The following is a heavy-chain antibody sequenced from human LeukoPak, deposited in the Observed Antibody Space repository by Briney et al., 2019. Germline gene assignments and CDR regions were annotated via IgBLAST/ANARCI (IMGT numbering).Heavy chain of an antibody. CDR3: AKGGWDNWNDGGAQESWFDP. V-gene: IGHV4-4*07. D-gene: IGHD1-1*01. CDR2: IYTSGST. CDR1: GGSISSYY. Sequence: PSETLSLTCTVSGGSISSYYWSWIRQPAGKGLEWIGRIYTSGSTNYNPSLKSRVTMSVDTSKNQFSLKLSSVTAADTAVYYCAKGGWDNWNDGGAQESWFDPWGQGTLVTVSS. J-gene: IGHJ5*02.